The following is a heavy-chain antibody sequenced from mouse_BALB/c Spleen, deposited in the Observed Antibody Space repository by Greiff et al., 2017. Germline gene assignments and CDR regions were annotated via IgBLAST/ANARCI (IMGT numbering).Heavy chain of an antibody. J-gene: IGHJ4*01. CDR1: GFTFRSYA. V-gene: IGHV5-9-4*01. CDR2: ISSGGSYT. Sequence: EVKVVESGGGLVKPGGSLKLSCAASGFTFRSYALSWVRQSPEKRLEWVAEISSGGSYTYYPDTVTGRFTISRDNAKNTLYLEMSSLRSEDTAMYYCARVRTGSYAMDYWGQGTSVTVSS. CDR3: ARVRTGSYAMDY. D-gene: IGHD4-1*01.